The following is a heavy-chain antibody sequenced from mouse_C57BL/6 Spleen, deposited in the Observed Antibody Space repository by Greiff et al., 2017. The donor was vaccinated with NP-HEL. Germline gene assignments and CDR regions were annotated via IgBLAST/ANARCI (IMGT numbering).Heavy chain of an antibody. J-gene: IGHJ2*01. CDR1: GYTFTSYW. D-gene: IGHD2-3*01. Sequence: VQLQQPGAELVRPGSSVKLSCKASGYTFTSYWMDWVKQRPGQGLEWIGNIYPSDSETHYNQKFKDKATLTVDKSSSTAYVQLSSLTSEDSAVYYCARSDGYSYFDYWGQGTTLTVSS. V-gene: IGHV1-61*01. CDR2: IYPSDSET. CDR3: ARSDGYSYFDY.